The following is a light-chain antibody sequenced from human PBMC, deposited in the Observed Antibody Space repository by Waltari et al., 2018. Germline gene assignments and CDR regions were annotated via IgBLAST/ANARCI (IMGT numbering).Light chain of an antibody. CDR1: SSDIGGYNY. CDR3: SSYTSRSSWV. J-gene: IGLJ3*02. Sequence: QSALTQPASVSGSPGQSITISCTGTSSDIGGYNYVSLYQQHPGNAPNLLIYEVTNRPSGVSNRFSGSKSGNTASLTISGLQAEDEADYYCSSYTSRSSWVFGAGTKLTVL. CDR2: EVT. V-gene: IGLV2-14*01.